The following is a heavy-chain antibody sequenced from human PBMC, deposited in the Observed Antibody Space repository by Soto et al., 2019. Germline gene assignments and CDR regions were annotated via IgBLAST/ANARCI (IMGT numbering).Heavy chain of an antibody. CDR2: IIPIFGTA. D-gene: IGHD4-4*01. CDR3: ARGDYRNPYYYYYYGMDV. CDR1: GGTFSSYA. J-gene: IGHJ6*02. Sequence: QVQLVQSGAEVKKPGSSVKVSCKASGGTFSSYAISWVRQAPGQGLEWMGGIIPIFGTANYAQKFQGRVTITADESTSTAYMELSSLRSEDTAVYYCARGDYRNPYYYYYYGMDVWGQGTTVTVSS. V-gene: IGHV1-69*01.